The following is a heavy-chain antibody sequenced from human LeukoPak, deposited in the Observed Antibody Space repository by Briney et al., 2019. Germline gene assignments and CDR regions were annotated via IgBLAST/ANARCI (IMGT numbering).Heavy chain of an antibody. CDR3: ARVVDDILTDYSSNYFAP. CDR1: GFTFRSYG. J-gene: IGHJ5*02. D-gene: IGHD3-9*01. V-gene: IGHV3-23*01. Sequence: PGGTLRLSCAASGFTFRSYGLSWVRQAPGKGLEWVSAMSGSGNMTYYADSVKGRFTISRDNSKNMVYLQLNSLRVDDTAVYYCARVVDDILTDYSSNYFAPWGQGTLVTVSS. CDR2: MSGSGNMT.